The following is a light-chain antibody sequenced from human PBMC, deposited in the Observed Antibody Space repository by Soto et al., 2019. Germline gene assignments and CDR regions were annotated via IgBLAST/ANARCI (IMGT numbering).Light chain of an antibody. CDR2: TSS. Sequence: DIQMTQTPSSLSASVGDRVTITCRASQSISSYLSWYQQIPGKAPKLLIYTSSTLQSGVPSRFSGSGSGTDFTLTITSLQPEDFATYYCQQGYSNPQTFGQGTKVDIK. CDR1: QSISSY. V-gene: IGKV1-39*01. CDR3: QQGYSNPQT. J-gene: IGKJ1*01.